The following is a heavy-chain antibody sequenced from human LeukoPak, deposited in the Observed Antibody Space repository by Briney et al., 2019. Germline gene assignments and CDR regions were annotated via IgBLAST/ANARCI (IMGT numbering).Heavy chain of an antibody. J-gene: IGHJ4*02. CDR2: IYYSGST. CDR3: AGRGYSYGYRREFDY. V-gene: IGHV4-59*01. Sequence: PSETLSLTCTVSGGSISSYYWSWIRQPPGKGLEWIGYIYYSGSTNYNPSLKSRVTISVYTSKNQFSLKLSSVTAADTAVYYCAGRGYSYGYRREFDYWGQGTLVTVSS. D-gene: IGHD5-18*01. CDR1: GGSISSYY.